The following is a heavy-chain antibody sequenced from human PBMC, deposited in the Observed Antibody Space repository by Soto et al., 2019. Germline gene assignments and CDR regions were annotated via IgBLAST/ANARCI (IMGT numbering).Heavy chain of an antibody. CDR2: IYHSGST. CDR3: ARGAATVTPGWFDP. CDR1: GYSISSGYY. J-gene: IGHJ5*02. Sequence: SETLSLTCAVSGYSISSGYYWGWIRQTPGKGLEWIASIYHSGSTYYNPSLKSRVTISVDTSKNQFSLKLTSVTAADTAVYYCARGAATVTPGWFDPWGQGIMVTVSS. V-gene: IGHV4-38-2*01. D-gene: IGHD4-17*01.